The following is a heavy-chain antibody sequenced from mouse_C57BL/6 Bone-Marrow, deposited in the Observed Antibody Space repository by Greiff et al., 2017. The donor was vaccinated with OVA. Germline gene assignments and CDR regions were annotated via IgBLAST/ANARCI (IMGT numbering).Heavy chain of an antibody. V-gene: IGHV5-6*01. D-gene: IGHD2-14*01. CDR1: GFTFSSYG. CDR3: ARHQLVRGYFDV. J-gene: IGHJ1*03. Sequence: EVKLVESGGDLVKPGGSLKLSCAASGFTFSSYGMSWVRQTPDKRLEWVATISSGGSYTYYPDSVKGRFTISRDNAKNTLYLQMSSLKSEDTAMYYCARHQLVRGYFDVWGTGTTVTVSS. CDR2: ISSGGSYT.